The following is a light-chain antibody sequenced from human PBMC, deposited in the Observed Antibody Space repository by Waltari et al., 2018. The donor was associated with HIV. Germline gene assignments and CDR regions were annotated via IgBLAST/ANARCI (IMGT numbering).Light chain of an antibody. CDR2: EVS. Sequence: QSALTQPASVSAFPGQSITISCTGISSAALHYTGVSWYQQHPGEAPKLILYEVSNRPSGISSRFSGSNSATTASLTISGLQTQDEADYYCSSYKYTGPRVFGTGTKVTVL. V-gene: IGLV2-14*01. J-gene: IGLJ1*01. CDR1: SSAALHYTG. CDR3: SSYKYTGPRV.